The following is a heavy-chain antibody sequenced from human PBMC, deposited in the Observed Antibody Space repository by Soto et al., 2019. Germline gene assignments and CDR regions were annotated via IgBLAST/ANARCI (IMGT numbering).Heavy chain of an antibody. Sequence: GGSLRLSCAASGFSFSSYAMSWVRQAPGKGLEWVSAISGSAGSTYYADSVKGRFTISRDNSKNTLYLQMNSLRAEDTAVYYCAKDLDYSPASDYYYGMDVWGQGTTVTVSS. V-gene: IGHV3-23*01. J-gene: IGHJ6*02. D-gene: IGHD4-4*01. CDR1: GFSFSSYA. CDR3: AKDLDYSPASDYYYGMDV. CDR2: ISGSAGST.